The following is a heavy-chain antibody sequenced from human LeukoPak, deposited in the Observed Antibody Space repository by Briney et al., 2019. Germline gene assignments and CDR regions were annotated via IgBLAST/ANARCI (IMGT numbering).Heavy chain of an antibody. D-gene: IGHD2-2*01. V-gene: IGHV3-20*01. Sequence: GGSLRLSCAASGFTFDDYGMSWVRQAPGKGLEWVSGINWNGGSTGYADSVKGRFTISRDNAKNSLYLQMNSLKTEDTAVYCTTEPPMDFFVVLPAWGQGTLVTVSS. CDR3: TEPPMDFFVVLPA. CDR1: GFTFDDYG. CDR2: INWNGGST. J-gene: IGHJ5*02.